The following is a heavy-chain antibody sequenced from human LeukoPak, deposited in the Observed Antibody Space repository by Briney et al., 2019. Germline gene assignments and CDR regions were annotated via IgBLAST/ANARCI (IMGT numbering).Heavy chain of an antibody. J-gene: IGHJ6*02. CDR3: AGGYSGYDPSYYYGMDV. Sequence: GGSLRLSYAASEFTFSSYAMIWVRQAPGKGLEWVSAISGSAATTYYADSVKGRFTISRDNSKNTLSLQMNSLRAEDTAVYYCAGGYSGYDPSYYYGMDVWGQGTTVTVSS. CDR1: EFTFSSYA. D-gene: IGHD5-12*01. V-gene: IGHV3-23*01. CDR2: ISGSAATT.